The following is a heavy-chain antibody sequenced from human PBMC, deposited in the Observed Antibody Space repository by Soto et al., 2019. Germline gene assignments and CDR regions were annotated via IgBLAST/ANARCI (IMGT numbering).Heavy chain of an antibody. Sequence: GGSLRLSCAASGFTFSSYSMNWVRQAPGKGLEWVSYISSSSSTIYYADSVKGRFTISRDNAKNSLYLQMNSLRAEDTAVYYCARWLQYNGFDPWGQGTLVPVSS. J-gene: IGHJ5*02. CDR1: GFTFSSYS. D-gene: IGHD4-4*01. CDR3: ARWLQYNGFDP. CDR2: ISSSSSTI. V-gene: IGHV3-48*01.